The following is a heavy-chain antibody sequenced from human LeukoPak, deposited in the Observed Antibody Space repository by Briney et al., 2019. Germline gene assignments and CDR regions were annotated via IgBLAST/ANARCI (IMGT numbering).Heavy chain of an antibody. CDR1: GFTFRSYW. Sequence: GGSLRLSCAASGFTFRSYWMSWVRQAPGKGLEWVANIKQDGSEKYYVDSVKGRFTVYRDNAKNSLHLQMNSLRAEDTAVYYCARDRATLDYWGQGTLVTVSS. V-gene: IGHV3-7*01. CDR3: ARDRATLDY. CDR2: IKQDGSEK. J-gene: IGHJ4*02. D-gene: IGHD2/OR15-2a*01.